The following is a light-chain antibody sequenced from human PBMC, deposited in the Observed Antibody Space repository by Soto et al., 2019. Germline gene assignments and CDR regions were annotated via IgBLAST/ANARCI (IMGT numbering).Light chain of an antibody. CDR1: QSVLYSSNNKNY. J-gene: IGKJ4*01. CDR3: QQYDSWPLT. Sequence: DLVMTQSPDSLAVSLGERATINCKSSQSVLYSSNNKNYLAWYQQKPVQPPKLLIYWASTRESGVPDRFSGSGSGTEFSLTISSLQSEDFAVYYCQQYDSWPLTFGGGTKVDI. V-gene: IGKV4-1*01. CDR2: WAS.